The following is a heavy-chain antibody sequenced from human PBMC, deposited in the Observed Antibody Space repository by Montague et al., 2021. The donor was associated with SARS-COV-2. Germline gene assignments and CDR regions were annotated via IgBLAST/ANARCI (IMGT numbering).Heavy chain of an antibody. V-gene: IGHV4-59*01. D-gene: IGHD6-19*01. J-gene: IGHJ3*02. CDR3: ARGSGWMGNAFDI. CDR2: IYYSGST. Sequence: SETLSLTCTVSGGSISSYYWSWIRQPPGKGLEWIGNIYYSGSTXXXPSXRSRVTISVDTSKNQFSLKLSPVTAADTVVYYCARGSGWMGNAFDIWGQGTMVTVSS. CDR1: GGSISSYY.